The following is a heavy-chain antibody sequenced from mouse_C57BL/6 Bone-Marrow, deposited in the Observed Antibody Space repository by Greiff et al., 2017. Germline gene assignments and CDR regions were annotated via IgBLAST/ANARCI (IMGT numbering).Heavy chain of an antibody. CDR3: GRAYYGSSYDYFDY. V-gene: IGHV5-6*01. CDR1: GFTFSSYG. D-gene: IGHD1-1*01. Sequence: EVKLVESGGDLVKPGGSLKLSCAASGFTFSSYGMSWVRQTPDKRLEWVATISSGGSYTYYPDSVKGRFTISRDNAKNTLYLQMSSLKSEDTAMYYWGRAYYGSSYDYFDYWGQGTTLTVSS. CDR2: ISSGGSYT. J-gene: IGHJ2*01.